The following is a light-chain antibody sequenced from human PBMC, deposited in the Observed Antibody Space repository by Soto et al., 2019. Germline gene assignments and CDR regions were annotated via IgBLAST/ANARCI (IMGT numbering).Light chain of an antibody. CDR1: SSDVGGYND. CDR3: FSYTSSSTYV. Sequence: SVQTQPASVSGSPGQSITISCTGTSSDVGGYNDVSWYQQHPGKAPKLMIYDVSNRPSGVSNRFSGSKSGNTASLTISGLQAEDEADYYCFSYTSSSTYVLGTGTKVTVL. V-gene: IGLV2-14*01. CDR2: DVS. J-gene: IGLJ1*01.